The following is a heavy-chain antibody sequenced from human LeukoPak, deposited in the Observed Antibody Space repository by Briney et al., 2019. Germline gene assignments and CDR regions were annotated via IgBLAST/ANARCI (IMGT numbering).Heavy chain of an antibody. D-gene: IGHD3-22*01. CDR3: ARDLEDYYDSSGYFDY. Sequence: SVKVSCKASGGTFSSYAISWVRQAPGQGLEWMGGIIPIFGTANYAQKFQGRVTITADESTSIAYMELSSLRSEDTAVYYCARDLEDYYDSSGYFDYWGQGTLVTVSS. J-gene: IGHJ4*02. CDR2: IIPIFGTA. CDR1: GGTFSSYA. V-gene: IGHV1-69*13.